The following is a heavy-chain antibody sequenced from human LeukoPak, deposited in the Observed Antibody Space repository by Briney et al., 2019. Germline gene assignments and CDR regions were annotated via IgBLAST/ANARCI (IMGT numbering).Heavy chain of an antibody. CDR2: IAFDGSRK. V-gene: IGHV3-30*03. Sequence: PGGPLRLSCAASGFTFSGYGMHWVRQAPGKGLEGVTGIAFDGSRKHYADSVKGRFTISRDNSRNTMDLQMNSLRVEDTAVYHCTRYDSSRFDPWGQGTLVIVSS. CDR1: GFTFSGYG. CDR3: TRYDSSRFDP. J-gene: IGHJ5*02. D-gene: IGHD3-3*01.